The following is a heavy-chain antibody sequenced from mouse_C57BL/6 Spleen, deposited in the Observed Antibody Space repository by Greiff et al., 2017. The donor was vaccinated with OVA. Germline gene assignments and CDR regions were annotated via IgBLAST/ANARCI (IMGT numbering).Heavy chain of an antibody. V-gene: IGHV14-3*01. CDR2: IDPANGNT. Sequence: VQLQQSVAELVRPGASVTLSCTASGFNIKNTYMHWVKQRPEQGLEWIGRIDPANGNTKYAPQFQGQATITADTSSNTDYLQLSSLTSEDTAIYYCCGNYGYDVRWAYWGQGTLVTVSA. D-gene: IGHD2-2*01. J-gene: IGHJ3*01. CDR1: GFNIKNTY. CDR3: CGNYGYDVRWAY.